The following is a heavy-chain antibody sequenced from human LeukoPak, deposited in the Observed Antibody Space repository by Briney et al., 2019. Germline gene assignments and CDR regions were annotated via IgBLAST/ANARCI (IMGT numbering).Heavy chain of an antibody. Sequence: RSGGSLRLSCTASGFTFDSYAMSWVRQAPGKGLEWIGSIYYSGSTYYNPSLKSRVTISVDTSKNQFSLKLSSVTAADTAVYYCARRRGIAAAGRGSGYFDYWGQGTLVTVSS. CDR2: IYYSGST. J-gene: IGHJ4*02. CDR3: ARRRGIAAAGRGSGYFDY. D-gene: IGHD6-13*01. V-gene: IGHV4-39*01. CDR1: GFTFDSYA.